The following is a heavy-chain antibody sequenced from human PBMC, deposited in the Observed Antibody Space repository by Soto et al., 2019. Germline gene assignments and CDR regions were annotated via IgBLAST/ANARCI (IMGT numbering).Heavy chain of an antibody. CDR1: GFTFSNAW. CDR3: TTDGGISYYDSSGSQLGPFDY. CDR2: IKSKTDGGTT. V-gene: IGHV3-15*07. J-gene: IGHJ4*02. D-gene: IGHD3-22*01. Sequence: GSLRLSCAASGFTFSNAWMNWVRQAPGKGLEWVGRIKSKTDGGTTDYAAPVKGRFTISRDDSKNTLYLQMNSLKTEDTAVYYCTTDGGISYYDSSGSQLGPFDYWGQGTLVTVSS.